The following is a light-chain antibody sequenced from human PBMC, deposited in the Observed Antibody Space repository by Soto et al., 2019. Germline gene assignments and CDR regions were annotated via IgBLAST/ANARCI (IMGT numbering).Light chain of an antibody. Sequence: EIVMTQSPATLSVSPGERATLSCRASQNVRSNLAWYQQKPGQAPRLLIYGASTRATGIPARFSGSGSGTEFTLTISSLQSGDFAVYYCQQYNNWPRTFGQGTKVDIK. CDR1: QNVRSN. J-gene: IGKJ1*01. CDR2: GAS. V-gene: IGKV3-15*01. CDR3: QQYNNWPRT.